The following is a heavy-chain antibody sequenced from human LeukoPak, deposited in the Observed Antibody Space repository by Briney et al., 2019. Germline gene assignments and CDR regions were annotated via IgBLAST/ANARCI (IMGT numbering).Heavy chain of an antibody. CDR3: ARLGVRGGGY. V-gene: IGHV4-30-2*01. CDR1: GGSISSGGYS. CDR2: IYHSGST. J-gene: IGHJ4*02. D-gene: IGHD3-10*01. Sequence: SETLSLTCAVSGGSISSGGYSWSWIRQPPGKGLEWIGYIYHSGSTYYNPSLKSRVTISVDRSKNQFSLKLSSVTAADTAVYYCARLGVRGGGYWGQGTLVTVSS.